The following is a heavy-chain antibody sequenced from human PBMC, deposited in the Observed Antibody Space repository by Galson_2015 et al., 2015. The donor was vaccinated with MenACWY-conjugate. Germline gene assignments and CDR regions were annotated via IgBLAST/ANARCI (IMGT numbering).Heavy chain of an antibody. CDR2: ISGDGGTT. CDR3: AKGPRRTYDAIGSYFDS. CDR1: EFSFSDYA. V-gene: IGHV3-23*02. J-gene: IGHJ4*02. D-gene: IGHD3-22*01. Sequence: SLRLSCAASEFSFSDYAMNWVRQAPGKGLEWVATISGDGGTTYYGDSVKGRCTISRDNRKDTLVLQMNSLRGEDTAIYYCAKGPRRTYDAIGSYFDSWGQGTLVTVSS.